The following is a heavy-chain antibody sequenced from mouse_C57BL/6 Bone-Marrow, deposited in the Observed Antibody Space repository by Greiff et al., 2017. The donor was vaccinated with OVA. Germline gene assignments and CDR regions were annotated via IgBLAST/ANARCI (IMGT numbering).Heavy chain of an antibody. Sequence: VQLQQSVAELVRPGASVKLSCTASGFNIKNTYMHWVKQRPEQGLEWIGRIDPANGNTKYAPKFQGKATITADTSSNTAYLQLSSLTSEDTAISYCARRRSTVVATYYAMDYWGQGTSVTVSS. J-gene: IGHJ4*01. V-gene: IGHV14-3*01. CDR1: GFNIKNTY. CDR2: IDPANGNT. D-gene: IGHD1-1*01. CDR3: ARRRSTVVATYYAMDY.